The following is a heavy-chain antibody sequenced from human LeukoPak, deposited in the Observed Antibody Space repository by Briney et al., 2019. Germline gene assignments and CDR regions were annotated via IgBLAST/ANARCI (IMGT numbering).Heavy chain of an antibody. Sequence: GGSLRLSCAASGFTFSSYWMHWVRQAPGKGLVWVSRINSDGSSTSYADSVKGRFTISRDNAKNTLYLQMNSLRAEDTAVYYCARSGGAQWELRHWGQGTLVTVSS. J-gene: IGHJ4*02. V-gene: IGHV3-74*01. CDR3: ARSGGAQWELRH. D-gene: IGHD1-26*01. CDR2: INSDGSST. CDR1: GFTFSSYW.